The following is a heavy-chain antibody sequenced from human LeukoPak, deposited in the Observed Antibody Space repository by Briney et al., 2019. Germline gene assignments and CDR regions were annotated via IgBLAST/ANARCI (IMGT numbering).Heavy chain of an antibody. V-gene: IGHV1-2*02. D-gene: IGHD3-10*01. Sequence: ASVKVLCKACGYTFTGYYMHWVRQAPGQGLEWMGWINPNSGGTNYAQKFQGRVTMTRDTSISTAYMELSRLRSDDTAVYYCARVTDYYGSVSPDYWGQGTLVTVSS. J-gene: IGHJ4*02. CDR2: INPNSGGT. CDR1: GYTFTGYY. CDR3: ARVTDYYGSVSPDY.